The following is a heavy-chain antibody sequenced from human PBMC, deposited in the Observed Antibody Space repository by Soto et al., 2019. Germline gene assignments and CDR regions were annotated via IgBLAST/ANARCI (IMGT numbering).Heavy chain of an antibody. CDR3: ARGMTTVTTSTFDY. CDR1: GGSISSGGYS. CDR2: IYHSGST. Sequence: SETLSLTCAVSGGSISSGGYSWSWIRQPPGKGLEWIGYIYHSGSTYYNPSLKSRVTISVDRSKNQFSLKLSSVTAADTVVYYCARGMTTVTTSTFDYWGQGTLVTVSS. J-gene: IGHJ4*02. D-gene: IGHD4-17*01. V-gene: IGHV4-30-2*01.